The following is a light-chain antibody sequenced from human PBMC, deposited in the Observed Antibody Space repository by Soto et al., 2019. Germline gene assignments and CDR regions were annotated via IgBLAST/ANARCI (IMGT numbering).Light chain of an antibody. Sequence: QSALTQPASVSGSPGQSITISCTGTNSDIGTYNFVSWYQRPPGKAPKLLIYEVTNRPSGVSSRFSGSKSGSTASLTISGLQAEDEGDYYCCSYTRTSNHYFFGSGTKLTVL. J-gene: IGLJ1*01. V-gene: IGLV2-14*01. CDR1: NSDIGTYNF. CDR3: CSYTRTSNHYF. CDR2: EVT.